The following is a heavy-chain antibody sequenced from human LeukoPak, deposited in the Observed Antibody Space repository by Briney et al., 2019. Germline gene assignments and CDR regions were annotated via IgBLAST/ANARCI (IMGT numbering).Heavy chain of an antibody. CDR3: AKGSHYCTSTSCYPTRPLFDY. CDR2: ISGSGSSGGST. CDR1: GFTFSSYA. Sequence: GGSLRLSCAASGFTFSSYAVGWVRQAPGKGLEWVSGISGSGSSGGSTYYADSVKGRFTISRDNANNTVYLQMNSPSAEDTAVYFCAKGSHYCTSTSCYPTRPLFDYWGQGTLVTVSS. J-gene: IGHJ4*02. D-gene: IGHD2-2*01. V-gene: IGHV3-23*01.